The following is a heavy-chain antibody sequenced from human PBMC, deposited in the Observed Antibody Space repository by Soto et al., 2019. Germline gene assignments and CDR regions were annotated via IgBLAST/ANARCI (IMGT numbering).Heavy chain of an antibody. J-gene: IGHJ4*02. V-gene: IGHV1-18*04. CDR3: ARDVWEVGASIFDY. Sequence: ASVKVSCKASSYAFTSYGISWGRQAPGQGLEWMGWISAYNGNTNYAQKLQGRVTMTTDTSTSTAYMELRSLRSDDTAVYYCARDVWEVGASIFDYWGQGTLVTVSS. CDR1: SYAFTSYG. D-gene: IGHD1-26*01. CDR2: ISAYNGNT.